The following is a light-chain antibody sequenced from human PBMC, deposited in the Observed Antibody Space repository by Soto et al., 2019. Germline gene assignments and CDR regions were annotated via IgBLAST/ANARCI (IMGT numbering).Light chain of an antibody. CDR2: EVT. CDR1: SGDIGGYNY. J-gene: IGLJ2*01. Sequence: HSALTQPASVSGSPGQSITISCTGTSGDIGGYNYVSWYQQHPGKAPKLLISEVTNRPSGISNRFSGSKSGNTASLTISGLQAEDGADYYCSSYTSSSTYVVFGGGTKLTVL. V-gene: IGLV2-14*01. CDR3: SSYTSSSTYVV.